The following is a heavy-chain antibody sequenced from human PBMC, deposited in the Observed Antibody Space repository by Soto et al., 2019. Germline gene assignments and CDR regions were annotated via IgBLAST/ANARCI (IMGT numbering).Heavy chain of an antibody. CDR3: ARDPWGDYYAGMDV. CDR2: ISSSSSYI. D-gene: IGHD3-16*01. Sequence: GGSLRLSCAASGFTFSSYSMNWVRQAPGKGLEWVSSISSSSSYIYYADSVKGRFTISRDNAKDSLYLQMNSLRAEDKDGYYWARDPWGDYYAGMDVWGQGTTVTVSS. V-gene: IGHV3-21*01. J-gene: IGHJ6*02. CDR1: GFTFSSYS.